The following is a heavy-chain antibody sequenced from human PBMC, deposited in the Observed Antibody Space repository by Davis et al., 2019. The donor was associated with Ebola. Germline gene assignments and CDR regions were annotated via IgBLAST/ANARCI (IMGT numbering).Heavy chain of an antibody. CDR3: ARRQYIDFRIDY. CDR2: IYYSGST. D-gene: IGHD3-3*01. J-gene: IGHJ4*02. V-gene: IGHV4-30-4*01. Sequence: PSETLSLTCTVSGGSISSGDYYWSWIRQPPGKGLEWIGYIYYSGSTYYNPSLKSRVTISVDTSKNQFSLKLSSVTAADTAVYYCARRQYIDFRIDYWGQGTLVTVSS. CDR1: GGSISSGDYY.